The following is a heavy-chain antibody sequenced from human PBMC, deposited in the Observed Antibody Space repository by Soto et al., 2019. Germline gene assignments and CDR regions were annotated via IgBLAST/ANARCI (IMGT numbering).Heavy chain of an antibody. Sequence: QVQLVQSGAEVKKPGSSVKVSSKGSGGTFSSYAISWVRQSPGQGLECMGGIIPIFGKTNSAQNFQGRVTITADESKSTAYMELSSMRSEDTAVYYCARTVDTAMFFYYCGQGPMVTVSA. V-gene: IGHV1-69*13. CDR3: ARTVDTAMFFYY. CDR2: IIPIFGKT. D-gene: IGHD5-18*01. J-gene: IGHJ4*02. CDR1: GGTFSSYA.